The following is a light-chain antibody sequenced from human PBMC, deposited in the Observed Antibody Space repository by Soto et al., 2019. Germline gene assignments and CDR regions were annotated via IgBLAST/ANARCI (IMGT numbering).Light chain of an antibody. CDR2: GAS. Sequence: EIVMTXSPATLSVXXXXXATLSCRASQSVSSNLAWYQQKPGQAPRLLIYGASTRATGIPARFSGSGSGTEFTLTISSLQSEDFAVYYCQQYNNWPITFGQGTRLEIK. V-gene: IGKV3-15*01. CDR3: QQYNNWPIT. CDR1: QSVSSN. J-gene: IGKJ5*01.